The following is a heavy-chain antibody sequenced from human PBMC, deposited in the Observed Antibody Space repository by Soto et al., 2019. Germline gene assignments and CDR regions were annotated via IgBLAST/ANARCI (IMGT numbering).Heavy chain of an antibody. CDR2: ISAYDGQT. Sequence: QVQLVQSGAEVKKPGASVRVSCKASGAGFSNYGFSWVRQAPGQGLERMGWISAYDGQTNYTQKFKGRVTMTTDTSSSTAYMELRSLRSDDTAVYYCARVLYYDSSGYYAFDYWGLGTLVTVS. V-gene: IGHV1-18*01. CDR1: GAGFSNYG. CDR3: ARVLYYDSSGYYAFDY. J-gene: IGHJ4*02. D-gene: IGHD3-22*01.